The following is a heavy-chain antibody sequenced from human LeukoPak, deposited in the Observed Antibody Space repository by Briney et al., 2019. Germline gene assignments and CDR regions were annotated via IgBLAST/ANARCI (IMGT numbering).Heavy chain of an antibody. CDR2: IYYTGSA. D-gene: IGHD3-10*01. V-gene: IGHV4-4*07. CDR3: ARNPIRGFGELRD. J-gene: IGHJ4*02. CDR1: GGPVSGYY. Sequence: SETLSLTCTVSGGPVSGYYLAWIRQPAGKGLEWIGLIYYTGSATYNPSLQSRVTVSVDTSKNQVFLKLTSVTAADTAMYYCARNPIRGFGELRDWGQGTLVTVSS.